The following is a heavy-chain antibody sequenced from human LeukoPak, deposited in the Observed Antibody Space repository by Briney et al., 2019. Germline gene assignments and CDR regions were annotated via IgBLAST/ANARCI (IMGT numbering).Heavy chain of an antibody. CDR3: AKVSGGGLYYDGMDV. CDR2: IIPIFGTA. CDR1: GGTFSSYA. V-gene: IGHV1-69*13. J-gene: IGHJ6*02. Sequence: SVKVSCKASGGTFSSYAISWVRQAPGQGLEWMGGIIPIFGTANYAQKFQGRVTITADESTSTAYMELSSLRSEDTAVYYCAKVSGGGLYYDGMDVWGQGTTVTVSS. D-gene: IGHD1-14*01.